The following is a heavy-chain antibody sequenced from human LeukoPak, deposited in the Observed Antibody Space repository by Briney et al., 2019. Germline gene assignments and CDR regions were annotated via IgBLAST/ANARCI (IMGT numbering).Heavy chain of an antibody. CDR3: AREPPTIIAAAGTVDY. CDR1: GFTFSSYE. D-gene: IGHD6-13*01. CDR2: ISSSGSTI. Sequence: PGGSLRLSCAASGFTFSSYEMNWVRRAPGKGLEWVSYISSSGSTIYYADSVKGRFTISRDNAKNSLYLQMNSLRAEDTAVYYCAREPPTIIAAAGTVDYWGQGTLVTVSS. J-gene: IGHJ4*02. V-gene: IGHV3-48*03.